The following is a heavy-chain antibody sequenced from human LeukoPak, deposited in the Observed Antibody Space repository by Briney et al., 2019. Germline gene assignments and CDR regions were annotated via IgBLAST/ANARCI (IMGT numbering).Heavy chain of an antibody. CDR1: GFTFSSYA. V-gene: IGHV3-23*01. Sequence: GGSLRLSCAASGFTFSSYAMSWVRQAPRKGLEWVSAISGSGGSTYYADSVKGRFTISRDNSKNTLYLQMNSLRAEDTAVYYCANDGDSSSWYGGEYFQHWGQGTLVTVSS. CDR3: ANDGDSSSWYGGEYFQH. CDR2: ISGSGGST. J-gene: IGHJ1*01. D-gene: IGHD6-13*01.